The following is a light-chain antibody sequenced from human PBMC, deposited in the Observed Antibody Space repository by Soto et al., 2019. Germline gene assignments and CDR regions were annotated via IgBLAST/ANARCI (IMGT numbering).Light chain of an antibody. J-gene: IGKJ3*01. CDR2: DAS. CDR1: QDITSY. V-gene: IGKV1-33*01. CDR3: QHCYYLPI. Sequence: DIQMTQSPSSLSASVGDRVTITCQASQDITSYLNWYQHKPGKAPKLLIYDASILEAGVPPRFSGSGSGTDFTLTIRSLQPEVVATYYCQHCYYLPIFGPGTTVDFK.